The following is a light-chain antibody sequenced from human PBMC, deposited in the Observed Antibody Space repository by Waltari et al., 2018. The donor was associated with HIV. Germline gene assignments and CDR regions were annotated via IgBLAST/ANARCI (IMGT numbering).Light chain of an antibody. V-gene: IGLV1-44*01. Sequence: GQRVTISCSGSSSNIGTYTVSWYQQLPGTAPKLLIYGNNQWPSGVPDRFSGSKSGTSASLAISGLQSEDEADYYCAAWDDSLNGYVFGTGTKVTVL. CDR3: AAWDDSLNGYV. CDR1: SSNIGTYT. CDR2: GNN. J-gene: IGLJ1*01.